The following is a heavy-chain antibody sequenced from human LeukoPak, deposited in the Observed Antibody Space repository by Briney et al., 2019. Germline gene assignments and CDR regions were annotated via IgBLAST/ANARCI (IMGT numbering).Heavy chain of an antibody. CDR2: IKSKTDGGTT. Sequence: MTGGSLRLSRAASGFTFSNAWMNWVRQAPGKGLEWVGRIKSKTDGGTTDYAAPVKGRFTISRDDSKNTLYLQMNSLKTEDTAVYYCSTTYYYDSSEGYWGQGTLVTVSS. CDR1: GFTFSNAW. D-gene: IGHD3-22*01. V-gene: IGHV3-15*07. CDR3: STTYYYDSSEGY. J-gene: IGHJ4*02.